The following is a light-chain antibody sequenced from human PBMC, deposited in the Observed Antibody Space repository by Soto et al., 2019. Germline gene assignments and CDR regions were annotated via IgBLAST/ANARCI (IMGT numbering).Light chain of an antibody. Sequence: QSALTQPASVSGSPGQSVTISCTGTSSDVGGYKYVSWYQQHPGKAPKLMIYEVSNRPSGVSNRFSGSKSGNTASLTISGLEAEDEADYYCGSYTSRSTVIFGGGTKLTVL. V-gene: IGLV2-14*01. CDR1: SSDVGGYKY. CDR3: GSYTSRSTVI. J-gene: IGLJ2*01. CDR2: EVS.